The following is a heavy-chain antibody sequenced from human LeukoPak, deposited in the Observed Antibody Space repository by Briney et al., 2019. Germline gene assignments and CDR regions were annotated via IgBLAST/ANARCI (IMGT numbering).Heavy chain of an antibody. CDR2: INHSGST. J-gene: IGHJ4*02. CDR1: GGSFSGYH. Sequence: SETLSLTCAVYGGSFSGYHWSWIRQPPGKGLEWIGEINHSGSTNYNPSLKSRVTISVDTSKNQFSLKLSSVTAADTAVYYCARGAAAGRLYDYWGQGTLVTVSS. CDR3: ARGAAAGRLYDY. D-gene: IGHD6-13*01. V-gene: IGHV4-34*01.